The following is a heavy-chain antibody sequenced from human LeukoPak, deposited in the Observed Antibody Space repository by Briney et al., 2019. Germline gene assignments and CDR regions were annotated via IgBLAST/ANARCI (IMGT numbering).Heavy chain of an antibody. J-gene: IGHJ3*02. V-gene: IGHV3-11*03. CDR3: ARAMIQGVISAFDI. CDR2: ISGSTSYT. Sequence: KPGGSLRLSCAASRFTFSDYYMSWIRQSPGKGLEWISYISGSTSYTNYADSVKGRFTISRDNAKNSLYLQMNSLRAEDTAVYYCARAMIQGVISAFDIWGRGTMVTVSS. CDR1: RFTFSDYY. D-gene: IGHD3-10*01.